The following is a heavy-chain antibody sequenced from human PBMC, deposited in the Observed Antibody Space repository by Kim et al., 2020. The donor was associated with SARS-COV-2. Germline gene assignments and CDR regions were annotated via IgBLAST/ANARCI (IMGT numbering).Heavy chain of an antibody. CDR2: IYYSGST. J-gene: IGHJ4*02. CDR3: ARTGPYYYDAHFDY. CDR1: GGSISSYY. V-gene: IGHV4-59*13. Sequence: SETLSLTCTVSGGSISSYYWSWIRQPPGKGLEWIGYIYYSGSTNYNPSLKSRVTISVDTSKNQFSLKLSALTTADTAVYYCARTGPYYYDAHFDYWGQGT. D-gene: IGHD3-22*01.